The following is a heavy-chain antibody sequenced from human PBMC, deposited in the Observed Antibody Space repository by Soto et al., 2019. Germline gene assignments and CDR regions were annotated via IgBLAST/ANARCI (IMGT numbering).Heavy chain of an antibody. J-gene: IGHJ4*02. D-gene: IGHD3-3*01. CDR2: IYPGDSDT. CDR1: GYSFTSYW. CDR3: ARRHDFWSGYSTISNFDY. V-gene: IGHV5-51*01. Sequence: PGESLKISCKGSGYSFTSYWIGWVRQMPGKGLEWMGIIYPGDSDTRYSPSFQGQVTISADKSISTAYLQWSSLKASDTAMYYCARRHDFWSGYSTISNFDYWGQGTLVTVSS.